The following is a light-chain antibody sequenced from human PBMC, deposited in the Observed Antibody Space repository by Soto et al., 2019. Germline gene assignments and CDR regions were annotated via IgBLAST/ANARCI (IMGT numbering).Light chain of an antibody. CDR1: NSNIGSNT. Sequence: QSVLTQPPSASGGPGQRVTVSCSGSNSNIGSNTVNWYQQLPGTAPKLLIYSNNQRPSGVPDRFSGSKSGTSATLAISGLQSEDEADYYCAAWDDSLNGYVFGTGTRVTVL. V-gene: IGLV1-44*01. CDR3: AAWDDSLNGYV. CDR2: SNN. J-gene: IGLJ1*01.